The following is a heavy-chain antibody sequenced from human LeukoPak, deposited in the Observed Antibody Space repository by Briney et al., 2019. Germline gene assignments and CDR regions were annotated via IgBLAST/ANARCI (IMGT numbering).Heavy chain of an antibody. CDR3: AKLYRQYQSNDAFDI. D-gene: IGHD2-2*01. Sequence: GGSLRLSCAASGFTFSSYWMSWVRQAPGKGLEWVANIKQDGSEKYYVDSVKGRFTISRDNAKNSLYLQMNSLRAEDTAVYYCAKLYRQYQSNDAFDIWGQGTMVTVSS. V-gene: IGHV3-7*03. CDR1: GFTFSSYW. CDR2: IKQDGSEK. J-gene: IGHJ3*02.